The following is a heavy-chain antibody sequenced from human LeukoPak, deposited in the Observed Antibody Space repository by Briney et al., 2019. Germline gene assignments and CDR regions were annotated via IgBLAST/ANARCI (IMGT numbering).Heavy chain of an antibody. J-gene: IGHJ4*02. CDR2: IIPIFGTA. CDR3: ARDPQDYYGSGSKD. D-gene: IGHD3-10*01. V-gene: IGHV1-69*01. CDR1: GGTSSSYA. Sequence: GSSVKVSCKASGGTSSSYAISWVRQAPGQGLEWMGGIIPIFGTANYAQKFQGRVTITADESTSTAYMELSSLRSEDTAVYYCARDPQDYYGSGSKDWGQGTLVTVSS.